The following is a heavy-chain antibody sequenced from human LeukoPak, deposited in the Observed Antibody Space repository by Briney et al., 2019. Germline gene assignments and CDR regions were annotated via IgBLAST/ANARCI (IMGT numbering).Heavy chain of an antibody. V-gene: IGHV1-18*01. J-gene: IGHJ4*02. D-gene: IGHD4-17*01. CDR2: ISVYNGNT. Sequence: ASVKVSCKASGYTFTTYGISWVRQAPGQGLEWMGWISVYNGNTNFAQKFQGRLTMTTDTATSTAYMELRSLRSDDTAVYYCARSPPGDGDHDYWGQGTLATVSS. CDR1: GYTFTTYG. CDR3: ARSPPGDGDHDY.